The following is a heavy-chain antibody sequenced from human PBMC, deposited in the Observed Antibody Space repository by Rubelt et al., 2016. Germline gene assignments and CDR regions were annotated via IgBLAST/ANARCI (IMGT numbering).Heavy chain of an antibody. CDR2: IYYSGST. CDR3: ARERGYSYSMYGMDV. CDR1: GGSISSYY. D-gene: IGHD5-18*01. Sequence: QVQLQESGPGLVKPSETLSLTCTVSGGSISSYYWSWIRQPPGKGLEWIGYIYYSGSTNYNPSLKSRVTISVDTSKNQFSLKLSSVTAADTAVYYCARERGYSYSMYGMDVWGQGTTVTVSS. J-gene: IGHJ6*02. V-gene: IGHV4-59*01.